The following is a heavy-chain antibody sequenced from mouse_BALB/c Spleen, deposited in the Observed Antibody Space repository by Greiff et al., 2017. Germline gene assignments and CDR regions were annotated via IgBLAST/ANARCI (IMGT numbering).Heavy chain of an antibody. Sequence: SGTVLARPGASVKMSCKASGYSFTSYWMHWVKQRPGQGLEWIGSIYPGNSDTSYNQKFKGKAKLTAVTSASTAYMELSSLTNEDSAVYYCTRAGYYYGRGYFDVWGAGTTVTVSS. D-gene: IGHD1-1*01. CDR3: TRAGYYYGRGYFDV. CDR1: GYSFTSYW. J-gene: IGHJ1*01. V-gene: IGHV1-5*01. CDR2: IYPGNSDT.